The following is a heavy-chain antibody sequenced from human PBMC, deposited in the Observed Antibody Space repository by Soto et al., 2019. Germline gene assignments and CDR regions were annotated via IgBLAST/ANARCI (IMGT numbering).Heavy chain of an antibody. D-gene: IGHD5-12*01. CDR1: GGSISSGGYY. J-gene: IGHJ4*02. CDR3: ARNRDGYNQYYCDY. V-gene: IGHV4-31*03. Sequence: QVQLQESGPGLVKPSQTLSLTCTVSGGSISSGGYYWSWIRQHPGKGLEWIGYIYYSGSTYYNPSLKGRVAISVDTSKNQFSLKLSSVTAADTAIYYCARNRDGYNQYYCDYWVQGTLVTVSS. CDR2: IYYSGST.